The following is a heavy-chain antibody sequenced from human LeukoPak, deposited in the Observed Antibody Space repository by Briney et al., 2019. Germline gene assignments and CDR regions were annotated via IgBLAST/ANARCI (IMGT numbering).Heavy chain of an antibody. CDR1: GFTFSSYG. V-gene: IGHV3-33*01. J-gene: IGHJ3*02. CDR3: ARGQQLVKRGAFDI. D-gene: IGHD6-13*01. Sequence: PGRSLRLSCAASGFTFSSYGMHWVRQAPGKGLEWVAVIWYDGSNKYYADSVKGRFTISRDNSKNTLYLQMNSLRAEDTAVYYCARGQQLVKRGAFDIWGQGTMVTVSS. CDR2: IWYDGSNK.